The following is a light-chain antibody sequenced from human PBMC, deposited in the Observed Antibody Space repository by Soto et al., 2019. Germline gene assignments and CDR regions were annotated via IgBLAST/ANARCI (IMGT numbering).Light chain of an antibody. CDR3: QTWGSCIVV. J-gene: IGLJ2*01. Sequence: QAVVTQSPSASASLGASVKVTCTLSSGHSNYAIAWHQQQSEKGPRYLMKLNSDGSHSKGDGIPDRFSGSSSGAERYLTISSLQSEDEADYYCQTWGSCIVVFGGGTKVTVL. CDR2: LNSDGSH. CDR1: SGHSNYA. V-gene: IGLV4-69*01.